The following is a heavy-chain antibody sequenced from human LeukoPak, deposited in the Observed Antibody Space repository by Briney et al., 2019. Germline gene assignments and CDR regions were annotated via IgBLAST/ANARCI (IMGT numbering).Heavy chain of an antibody. V-gene: IGHV1-46*02. Sequence: ASVKVSCKASGDTFNSYYMHWVRQAPGQGLDWMGIINPSGNSPSYAQKFQGRVTMTRDRSTTSVYMELSSLRSEDTAVYYCAGSPGPYDSSGYWGQGTLVTVSS. CDR1: GDTFNSYY. J-gene: IGHJ4*02. CDR2: INPSGNSP. D-gene: IGHD3-22*01. CDR3: AGSPGPYDSSGY.